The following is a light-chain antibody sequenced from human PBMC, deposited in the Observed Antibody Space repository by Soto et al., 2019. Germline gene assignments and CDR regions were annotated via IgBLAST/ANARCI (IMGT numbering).Light chain of an antibody. CDR3: HQDFNLPWT. Sequence: EIVMTQSLATLSVYPGERATLSCRASQSVRSSFLAWYQQKPGQAPRLLIYGASTRATGIPARFSGSGSGTEFTLTISSLQSEDFAVYFCHQDFNLPWTFGQGSMVDIK. CDR1: QSVRSSF. V-gene: IGKV3D-7*01. J-gene: IGKJ1*01. CDR2: GAS.